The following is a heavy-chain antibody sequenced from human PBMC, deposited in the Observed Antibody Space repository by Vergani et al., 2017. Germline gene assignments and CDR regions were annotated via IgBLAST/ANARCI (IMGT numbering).Heavy chain of an antibody. V-gene: IGHV3-23*01. CDR3: AKDRVLWWWTEYFQH. J-gene: IGHJ1*01. CDR2: ISGSGAST. D-gene: IGHD2-21*01. CDR1: GFTFSSYA. Sequence: EVQLLESGGGLVQPGGSLRLSCAASGFTFSSYAMSWVRQAPGKGLEWVSAISGSGASTYYADSVKGRFTISRDNSKNTLYLQMNSLRAEDTAVYYCAKDRVLWWWTEYFQHWGQGTLVTVSS.